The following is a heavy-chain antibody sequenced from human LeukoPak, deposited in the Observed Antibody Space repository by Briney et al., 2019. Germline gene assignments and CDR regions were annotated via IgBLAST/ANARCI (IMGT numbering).Heavy chain of an antibody. D-gene: IGHD6-13*01. Sequence: PSETLSPTCTVSGGSISSYYWSWIRQPPGKGLEWIGYIYYSGSTNYNPSLKSRVTISVDTSKNQFSLKLSSVTAADTAVYYCARGRSSSWLGLVGWFDPWGQGTLVTVSS. CDR1: GGSISSYY. CDR3: ARGRSSSWLGLVGWFDP. V-gene: IGHV4-59*01. CDR2: IYYSGST. J-gene: IGHJ5*02.